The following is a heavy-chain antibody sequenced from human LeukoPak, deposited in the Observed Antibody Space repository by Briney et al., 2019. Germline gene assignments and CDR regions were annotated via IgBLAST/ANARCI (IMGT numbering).Heavy chain of an antibody. CDR2: ISDTSRYI. J-gene: IGHJ5*02. Sequence: KPGGSLRLSCAASGFTFSGYSMNWVRLSPGKGLEWVSSISDTSRYIYYADSVKGQFIISRDNAKNSLYLQMNSLRADDTAVYYCARGSVGYWFDPWGQGTLVTDSS. CDR3: ARGSVGYWFDP. V-gene: IGHV3-21*01. D-gene: IGHD5/OR15-5a*01. CDR1: GFTFSGYS.